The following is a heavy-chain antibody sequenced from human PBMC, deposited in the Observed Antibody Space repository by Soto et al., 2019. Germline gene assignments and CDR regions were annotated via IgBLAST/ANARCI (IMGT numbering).Heavy chain of an antibody. J-gene: IGHJ4*02. CDR3: ARESREGPYDY. Sequence: PSVKVSCKASGGTFSSYTISWVRQAPGQGLEWMGRIIPILGIANYAQKFQGRVTITADKSTSTAYMELSSLRSEDTAVYYCARESREGPYDYWGQGTLVTVSS. CDR2: IIPILGIA. CDR1: GGTFSSYT. V-gene: IGHV1-69*04.